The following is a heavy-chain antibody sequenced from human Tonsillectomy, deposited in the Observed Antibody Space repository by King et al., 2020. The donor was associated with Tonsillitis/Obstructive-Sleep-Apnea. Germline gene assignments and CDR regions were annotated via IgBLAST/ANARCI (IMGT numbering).Heavy chain of an antibody. Sequence: VPLVESGGGLVQPGGSLSLSCAASGFTLSSYGMSWVRQAPGKGLERVSGISGSGGSTYYADSVKGRFTISRDNSKNTLYLQMNSLRAEDTAVYYCAKFGGSSPHDDWGQGTLVTVSS. CDR1: GFTLSSYG. CDR2: ISGSGGST. CDR3: AKFGGSSPHDD. V-gene: IGHV3-23*04. D-gene: IGHD2-2*01. J-gene: IGHJ4*02.